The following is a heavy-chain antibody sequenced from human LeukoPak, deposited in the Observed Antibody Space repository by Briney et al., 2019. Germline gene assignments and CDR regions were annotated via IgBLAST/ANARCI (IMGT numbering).Heavy chain of an antibody. CDR2: MNPNSGNT. J-gene: IGHJ3*02. Sequence: ASVKVSCKASGYTFTSYDINWVRQATGQGLEWMGWMNPNSGNTGYAQKFQGRVTITRNTSISTAYMELSSLRSEDTAVYYCARGRGGWLQSGYAFDIWGQGTMVTVSS. D-gene: IGHD5-24*01. CDR1: GYTFTSYD. V-gene: IGHV1-8*03. CDR3: ARGRGGWLQSGYAFDI.